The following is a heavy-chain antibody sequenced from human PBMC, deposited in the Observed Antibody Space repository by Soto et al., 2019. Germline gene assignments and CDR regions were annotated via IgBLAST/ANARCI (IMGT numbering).Heavy chain of an antibody. CDR2: TYYSGST. CDR1: GGSISSSSYY. D-gene: IGHD6-19*01. Sequence: SETLSLTCTVSGGSISSSSYYWGWIRQPPGKGLEWIGSTYYSGSTYYNPSLKSRVTISVDTSKNQFSLKLSSVTAADTAVYYCASLAGSGWYERFFQHWGQGTLVTVSS. J-gene: IGHJ1*01. CDR3: ASLAGSGWYERFFQH. V-gene: IGHV4-39*01.